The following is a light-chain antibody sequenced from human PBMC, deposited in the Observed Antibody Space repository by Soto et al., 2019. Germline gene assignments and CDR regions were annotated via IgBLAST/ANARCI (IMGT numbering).Light chain of an antibody. J-gene: IGLJ2*01. CDR2: GNS. CDR1: SSNIGAGYD. CDR3: QSYDSSLSGYVV. V-gene: IGLV1-40*01. Sequence: QSVLTQPPSVSGAPGRRVTISCTGSSSNIGAGYDVHWYQQLPRTAPKLLIYGNSNRPSGVPDRFSGSKSGTSASLAITGLQAEDEADYYCQSYDSSLSGYVVFGGGTKLTVL.